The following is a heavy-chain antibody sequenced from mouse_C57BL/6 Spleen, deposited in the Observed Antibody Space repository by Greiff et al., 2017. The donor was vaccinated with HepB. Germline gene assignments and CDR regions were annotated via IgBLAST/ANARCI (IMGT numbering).Heavy chain of an antibody. J-gene: IGHJ3*01. V-gene: IGHV5-4*03. CDR1: GYTFSSYA. CDR2: ISDGGSYT. Sequence: DVKLVESGGGLVKPGGSLKLSCAASGYTFSSYAMSWVRQNPEKRLEWVATISDGGSYTYYPDNVKGRFTISKDNAKNNRYLQMSHLKSEDTAMYYGARGDYDSSSSACWGQGTLVTVSA. D-gene: IGHD1-1*01. CDR3: ARGDYDSSSSAC.